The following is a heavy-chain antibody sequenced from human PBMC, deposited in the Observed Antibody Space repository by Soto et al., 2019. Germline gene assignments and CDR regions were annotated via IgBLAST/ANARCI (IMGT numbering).Heavy chain of an antibody. CDR3: ARGAHCSSTSCFDY. Sequence: PSETLSLTCTSSGGSVISASYYWCWIRHPPGKGLEWIGYIYYSGSTNYNPSLKSRVTISVDTSKNQFSLKLSSVTAADTAVYYCARGAHCSSTSCFDYWGQGTLVTVSS. V-gene: IGHV4-61*01. D-gene: IGHD2-2*01. CDR2: IYYSGST. J-gene: IGHJ4*02. CDR1: GGSVISASYY.